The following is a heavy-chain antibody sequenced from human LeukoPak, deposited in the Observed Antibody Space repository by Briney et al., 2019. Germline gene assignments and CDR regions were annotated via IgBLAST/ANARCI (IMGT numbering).Heavy chain of an antibody. V-gene: IGHV5-51*01. D-gene: IGHD4-17*01. J-gene: IGHJ4*02. CDR1: GYSFTSYW. Sequence: GESLKISCKGSGYSFTSYWNGWVRQMPGKGLEGMGIIYPGDSDTRYSPSFQGQVTISADKSISTAYLQWSSLKASDTAMYYCARRQGMTTAYFDYWGQGTLVTVSS. CDR2: IYPGDSDT. CDR3: ARRQGMTTAYFDY.